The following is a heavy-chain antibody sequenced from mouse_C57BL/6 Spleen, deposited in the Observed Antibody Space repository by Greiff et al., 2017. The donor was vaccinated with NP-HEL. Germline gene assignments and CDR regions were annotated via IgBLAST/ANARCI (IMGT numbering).Heavy chain of an antibody. CDR3: AREGITTVVGYYFDY. Sequence: QVQLQQSGAELARPGASVKLSCKASGYTFTSYGISWVKQRTGQGLEWIGEIYPRSGNTYYNEKFKGKATLTADKSSSTAYMELRSLTSEDSAVYFCAREGITTVVGYYFDYWGQGTTLTVSS. D-gene: IGHD1-1*01. CDR1: GYTFTSYG. V-gene: IGHV1-81*01. CDR2: IYPRSGNT. J-gene: IGHJ2*01.